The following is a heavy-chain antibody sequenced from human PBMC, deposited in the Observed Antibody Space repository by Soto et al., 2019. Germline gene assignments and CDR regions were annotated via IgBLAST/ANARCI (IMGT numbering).Heavy chain of an antibody. CDR3: AKHRAEYGSGADTYYFCC. CDR1: GVTFSNYA. D-gene: IGHD3-10*01. V-gene: IGHV3-23*01. Sequence: HPGGSLRLSGTVSGVTFSNYAMNWVRQAPGKGLEWVSSLSGRGGTTYYADSVKGRFIISRDNSTNTLYLLRNSLRAGDTALHYCAKHRAEYGSGADTYYFCCWGQGALVTVSS. J-gene: IGHJ4*02. CDR2: LSGRGGTT.